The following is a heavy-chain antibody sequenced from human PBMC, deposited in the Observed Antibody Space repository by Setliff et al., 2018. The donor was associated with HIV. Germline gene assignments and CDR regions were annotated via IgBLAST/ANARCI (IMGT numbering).Heavy chain of an antibody. Sequence: GSLRLSCAASGFTFRNAWMSWVRQAPGKGLEWVSLIYSGGSTYYADSVKGRFTISRDTSKNTLFLQMNSLGAEDTGVYYCATQTGFYNSHWYDYWGQGTMVTVSS. D-gene: IGHD6-13*01. V-gene: IGHV3-66*01. CDR3: ATQTGFYNSHWYDY. CDR1: GFTFRNAW. CDR2: IYSGGST. J-gene: IGHJ4*02.